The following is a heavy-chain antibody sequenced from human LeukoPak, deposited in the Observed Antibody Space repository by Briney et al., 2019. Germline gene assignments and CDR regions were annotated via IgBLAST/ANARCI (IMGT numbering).Heavy chain of an antibody. CDR3: VKDKDHYDILTPFDY. Sequence: GGSLRLSCAASGFTFSSYAMSWVRQAPGKGLEWVSAISGSGGSTYYADSVKGRFTISRDNSKNTLYLQMNSLRAEDTAVYYCVKDKDHYDILTPFDYWGQGTLVTVSS. D-gene: IGHD3-9*01. V-gene: IGHV3-23*01. CDR2: ISGSGGST. CDR1: GFTFSSYA. J-gene: IGHJ4*02.